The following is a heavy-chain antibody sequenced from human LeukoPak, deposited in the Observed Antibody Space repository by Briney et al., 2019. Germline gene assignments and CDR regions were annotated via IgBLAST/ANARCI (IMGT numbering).Heavy chain of an antibody. Sequence: GGTLRLSCAASGFTFSNHGVSWVRQAPGKGLEWVANIKQDGSEKYYVDSVKGRFTISRDNAKNSLYLQMNSLRADDTAVYYCARVAEAAAFDYWGQGTMVTVSS. CDR1: GFTFSNHG. CDR3: ARVAEAAAFDY. CDR2: IKQDGSEK. J-gene: IGHJ4*02. D-gene: IGHD6-13*01. V-gene: IGHV3-7*01.